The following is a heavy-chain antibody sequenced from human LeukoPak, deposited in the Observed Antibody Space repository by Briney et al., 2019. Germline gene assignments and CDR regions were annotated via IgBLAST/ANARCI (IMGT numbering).Heavy chain of an antibody. CDR2: IYSGGST. D-gene: IGHD3-22*01. V-gene: IGHV3-66*01. CDR1: GFTVSSNY. CDR3: ARGGATMIVTY. J-gene: IGHJ4*02. Sequence: GGSLRLSCAASGFTVSSNYMSWVRQPPGRGLEWVSIIYSGGSTYHADSVKGRFTISRDNAKNSLYLQMNSLRAEDTAVYYCARGGATMIVTYWGQGTLVTVSS.